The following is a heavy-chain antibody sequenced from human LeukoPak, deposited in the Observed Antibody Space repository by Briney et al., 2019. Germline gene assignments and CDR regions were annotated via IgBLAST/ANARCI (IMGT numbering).Heavy chain of an antibody. V-gene: IGHV3-21*01. CDR3: AREGNYYGSGSLNSDS. Sequence: GGSLRLSCAASGFTFSSYRMNWVRQVPGKGLEWVSSISRSSDDIYYAGSVKGRFTIARDNAKNSLYLQMNSLRAEDTAVYYCAREGNYYGSGSLNSDSWGQGTLVTVSS. CDR2: ISRSSDDI. CDR1: GFTFSSYR. D-gene: IGHD3-10*01. J-gene: IGHJ5*01.